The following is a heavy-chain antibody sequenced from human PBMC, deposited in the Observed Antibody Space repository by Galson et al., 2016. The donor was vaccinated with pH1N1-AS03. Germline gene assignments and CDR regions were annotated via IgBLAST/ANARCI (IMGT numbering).Heavy chain of an antibody. J-gene: IGHJ4*02. CDR2: ISYSGDTE. Sequence: SLRLSCAASGFPFSGYEMNWVRQAPGKGLEWISYISYSGDTENYADSVKGRFSISRDNAKNSLYLQMSALGPEDTAVYYCVRPSSGSFRYWGPGTLVTVSS. V-gene: IGHV3-48*03. CDR3: VRPSSGSFRY. D-gene: IGHD1-26*01. CDR1: GFPFSGYE.